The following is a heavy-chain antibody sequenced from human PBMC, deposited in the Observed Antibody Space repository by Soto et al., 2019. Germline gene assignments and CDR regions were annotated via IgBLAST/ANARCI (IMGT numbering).Heavy chain of an antibody. D-gene: IGHD2-2*01. Sequence: ASVKVSCKASGGTFSSYAISWVRQAPGQGLEWMGGIIPIFGTANYAQKFQGRVTITADESTSTAYMELSSLRSEDTAVYYCARDVVTGCSSTSCAHPYYYYGMDVWGQGTTVTVSS. J-gene: IGHJ6*02. CDR2: IIPIFGTA. V-gene: IGHV1-69*13. CDR1: GGTFSSYA. CDR3: ARDVVTGCSSTSCAHPYYYYGMDV.